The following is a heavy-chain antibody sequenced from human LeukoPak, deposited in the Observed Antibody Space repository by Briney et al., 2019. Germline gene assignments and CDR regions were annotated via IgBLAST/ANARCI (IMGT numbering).Heavy chain of an antibody. Sequence: NPSETLSLTCTVSGGSLSSYYWSWIRQPPGEGLGWDGYIYYTGSTNYNSSLKSRVTISVDTSKNQFSLKVSSVTAVDTAVYYCARGPDASGYYSNRFDPWGQGNLVTVSS. CDR2: IYYTGST. V-gene: IGHV4-59*01. CDR3: ARGPDASGYYSNRFDP. CDR1: GGSLSSYY. D-gene: IGHD3-22*01. J-gene: IGHJ5*02.